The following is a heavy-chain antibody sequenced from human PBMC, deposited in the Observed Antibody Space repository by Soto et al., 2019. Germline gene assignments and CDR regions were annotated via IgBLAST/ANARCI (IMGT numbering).Heavy chain of an antibody. V-gene: IGHV4-30-2*01. Sequence: SETLSLTCAVSGGSISSGGYSWSWIRQPPGKGLEWIGYIYHSGSTYYNPSLKSRVTISVDTSKNQFSLKLSSVTAADTAVYYCARDGYNYGSFDYWGQGTLVTVSS. CDR3: ARDGYNYGSFDY. CDR1: GGSISSGGYS. J-gene: IGHJ4*02. D-gene: IGHD5-18*01. CDR2: IYHSGST.